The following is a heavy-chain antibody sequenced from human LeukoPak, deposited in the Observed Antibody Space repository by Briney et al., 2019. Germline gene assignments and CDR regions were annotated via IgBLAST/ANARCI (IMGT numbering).Heavy chain of an antibody. J-gene: IGHJ4*02. V-gene: IGHV1-8*03. CDR2: MNPNSGNT. CDR3: AINYDSSGYYYSSNYYFDY. D-gene: IGHD3-22*01. CDR1: GYTFTSYD. Sequence: ASVKVSCKASGYTFTSYDINWVRQATGQGLEWMGWMNPNSGNTGYAQKFQGRVTITRNTSISTAYMELSSLRSEDTAVCYCAINYDSSGYYYSSNYYFDYWGQGTLVTVSS.